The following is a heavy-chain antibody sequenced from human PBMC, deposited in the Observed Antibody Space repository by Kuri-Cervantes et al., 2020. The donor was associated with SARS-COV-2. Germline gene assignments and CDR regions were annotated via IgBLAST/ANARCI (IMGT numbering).Heavy chain of an antibody. CDR2: INPSGGST. J-gene: IGHJ4*02. V-gene: IGHV1-46*01. CDR3: AREAEYCSSTSCYKRQYYFDY. Sequence: ASVKVSCKASGYTFTSYHMHWVRQAPGQGLEWMGIINPSGGSTSYAQKFQGRVTMTRDTSTSTVYMELSSLRSEGTAVYYCAREAEYCSSTSCYKRQYYFDYWGQGTLVTVSS. D-gene: IGHD2-2*02. CDR1: GYTFTSYH.